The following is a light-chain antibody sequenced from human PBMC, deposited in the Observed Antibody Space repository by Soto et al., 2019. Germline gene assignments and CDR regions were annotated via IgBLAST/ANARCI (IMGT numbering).Light chain of an antibody. CDR3: SSYTSSIVV. V-gene: IGLV2-14*01. Sequence: QSALTQPASVSGSPGQSITISCTGTSSDVGGYNYVSWYQQHPGKAPKLMIYDVSNRPSGVSNRFSGYKSGNTASLTISGLQAEDEADYYCSSYTSSIVVFGGGTKLTVL. CDR1: SSDVGGYNY. J-gene: IGLJ2*01. CDR2: DVS.